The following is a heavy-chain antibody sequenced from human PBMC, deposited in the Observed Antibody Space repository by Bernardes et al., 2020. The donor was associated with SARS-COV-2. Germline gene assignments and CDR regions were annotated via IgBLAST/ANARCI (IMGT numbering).Heavy chain of an antibody. D-gene: IGHD3-22*01. CDR1: SYPFSGYC. Sequence: KAGCKAFSYPFSGYCIDCVRQAPGQGLEWMGWIKPNSGGTNYAQKFQGRVTMTRDTSISTAYMELTRLRSDDTAVYYCSLPPTNFDRYAMDVCGQGTTVTVSS. J-gene: IGHJ6*02. V-gene: IGHV1-2*02. CDR2: IKPNSGGT. CDR3: SLPPTNFDRYAMDV.